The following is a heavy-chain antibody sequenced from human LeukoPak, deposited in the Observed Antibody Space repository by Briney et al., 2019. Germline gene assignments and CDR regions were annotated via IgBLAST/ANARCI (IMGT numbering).Heavy chain of an antibody. Sequence: PSETLSLTCAVYGGSFSGYYWSWIRQPPGKGLEWIGEINHSGSTNYNPSLKSRVTISVDTSKNQFSLKLSSVTAADTAVYYCARLRAAAGYYFDYWGQGTLVTVSS. CDR3: ARLRAAAGYYFDY. CDR2: INHSGST. J-gene: IGHJ4*02. V-gene: IGHV4-34*01. D-gene: IGHD6-13*01. CDR1: GGSFSGYY.